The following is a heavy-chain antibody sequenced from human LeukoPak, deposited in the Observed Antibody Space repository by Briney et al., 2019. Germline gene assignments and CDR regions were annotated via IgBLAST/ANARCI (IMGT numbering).Heavy chain of an antibody. CDR2: ISSSSYI. CDR1: GFTFSSYS. Sequence: GGSLRLSCAASGFTFSSYSMNWVRQAPGKGLEWVSSISSSSYIYYADSVKGRFTISRDNAKNSLYLQMNSLRAEDTAVYYCASTPSSSSRYFDLWGRGTLVTVSS. J-gene: IGHJ2*01. CDR3: ASTPSSSSRYFDL. V-gene: IGHV3-21*01.